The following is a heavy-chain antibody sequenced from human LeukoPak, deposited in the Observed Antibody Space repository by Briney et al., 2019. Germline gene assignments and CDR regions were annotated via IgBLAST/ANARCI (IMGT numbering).Heavy chain of an antibody. J-gene: IGHJ4*02. CDR3: ARDGVGATLYYFDY. D-gene: IGHD1-26*01. Sequence: GGSPRLSCAASGFTFSSYAMHWVRQAPGKGLEWVAVISYDGSNKYYADSVKGRFTISRDNSKNTLYLQMNSLRAEDTAVYYCARDGVGATLYYFDYWGQGTLVTVSS. CDR1: GFTFSSYA. CDR2: ISYDGSNK. V-gene: IGHV3-30*04.